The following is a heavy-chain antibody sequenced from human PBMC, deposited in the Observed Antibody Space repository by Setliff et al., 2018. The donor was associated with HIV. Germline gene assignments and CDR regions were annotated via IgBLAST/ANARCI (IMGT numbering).Heavy chain of an antibody. J-gene: IGHJ6*03. Sequence: ASVKVSCKASGYTFTDYFMHWVRQAPGQGLEWMGWISPNNGDTKIPQRFQGRVTMTRDTSINTAYMYLRGLTSDDTAVYYCARIPCSGGNCNRPPNHYYMDVWGQGTTVTVSS. CDR2: ISPNNGDT. V-gene: IGHV1-2*02. CDR1: GYTFTDYF. CDR3: ARIPCSGGNCNRPPNHYYMDV. D-gene: IGHD6-19*01.